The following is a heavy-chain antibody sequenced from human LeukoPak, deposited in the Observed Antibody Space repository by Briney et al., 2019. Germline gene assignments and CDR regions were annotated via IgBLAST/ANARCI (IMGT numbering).Heavy chain of an antibody. Sequence: GGSLRLSCTASGFTFGDYAMSWVRQAPGKGLEWVSTITGSGGTTYYADSVKGRFTISRDNSKNTLYLQMNSLRAEDTAVYYCAKVVGTSPFDYWGQGTLVTVSS. J-gene: IGHJ4*02. CDR2: ITGSGGTT. CDR3: AKVVGTSPFDY. CDR1: GFTFGDYA. V-gene: IGHV3-23*01. D-gene: IGHD1-26*01.